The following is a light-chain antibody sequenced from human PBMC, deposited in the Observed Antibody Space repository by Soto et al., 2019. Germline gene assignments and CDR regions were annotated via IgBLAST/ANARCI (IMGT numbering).Light chain of an antibody. CDR3: LQTYNLPRT. CDR2: GAS. J-gene: IGKJ1*01. CDR1: QSVSSN. Sequence: EVVMTQSPATLSLSPGERATLSCRASQSVSSNLAWYQVNPGQAPRLLIYGASTRATGIPARFSGSGSGTEFTLTISNMQREDFATYYCLQTYNLPRTFGQGTKVDIK. V-gene: IGKV3-15*01.